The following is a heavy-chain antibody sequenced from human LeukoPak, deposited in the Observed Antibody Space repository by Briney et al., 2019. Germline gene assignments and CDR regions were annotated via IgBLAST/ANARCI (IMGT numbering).Heavy chain of an antibody. CDR2: ISWNSGSI. CDR3: AKLGDYLWFDP. V-gene: IGHV3-9*01. D-gene: IGHD4-17*01. Sequence: GRSLRLSCAASGFTFDDYAMHWVRQAPGKGLEWVSGISWNSGSIDYADSVKGRFTISRDNAKNSLYLQMNSLRAEDTALYYCAKLGDYLWFDPWGQGTLVTVSS. CDR1: GFTFDDYA. J-gene: IGHJ5*02.